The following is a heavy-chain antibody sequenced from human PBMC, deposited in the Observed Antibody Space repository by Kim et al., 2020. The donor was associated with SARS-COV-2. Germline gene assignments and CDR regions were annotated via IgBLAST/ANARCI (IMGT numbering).Heavy chain of an antibody. CDR2: INPNSGGT. Sequence: ASVKVSCKASGYTFTGYYMHWVRQAPGQGLEWMGRINPNSGGTNYAQKFQGRVTMTRDTSISTAYMELSRLRSDDTAVYYCAIIRITIFGVETSSGDAFDIWGQGTMVTVSS. J-gene: IGHJ3*02. CDR1: GYTFTGYY. CDR3: AIIRITIFGVETSSGDAFDI. V-gene: IGHV1-2*06. D-gene: IGHD3-3*01.